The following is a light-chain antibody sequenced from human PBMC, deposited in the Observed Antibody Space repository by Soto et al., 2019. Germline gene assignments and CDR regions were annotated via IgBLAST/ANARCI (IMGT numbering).Light chain of an antibody. J-gene: IGKJ1*01. CDR2: GAS. CDR3: QQYGSSRA. Sequence: EIVLTQSPGTLSLSPGERATLSCRASQSVSTSYLAWYQQKPGQAPRLLIYGASSRANGIPDRFSGSGSGTDFALTISRLESEDFAVYYCQQYGSSRAFGQGTKV. CDR1: QSVSTSY. V-gene: IGKV3-20*01.